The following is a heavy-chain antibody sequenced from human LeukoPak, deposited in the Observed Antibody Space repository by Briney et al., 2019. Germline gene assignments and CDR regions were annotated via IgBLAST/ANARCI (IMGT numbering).Heavy chain of an antibody. V-gene: IGHV3-30*03. CDR2: ISYDGSNK. D-gene: IGHD6-13*01. J-gene: IGHJ6*02. CDR1: GFTFSSYG. CDR3: ARDQSPYSSSWYYYYYGMDV. Sequence: PGGSLRLSCAASGFTFSSYGMHWVRQAPGKGLEWVAVISYDGSNKYYADSVKGRFTISRDNSKNTLYLQMNSLRAEDTAVYYCARDQSPYSSSWYYYYYGMDVWGQGTTVTVSS.